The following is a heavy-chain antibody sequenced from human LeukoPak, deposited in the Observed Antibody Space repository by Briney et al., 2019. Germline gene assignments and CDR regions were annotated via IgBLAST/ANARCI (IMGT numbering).Heavy chain of an antibody. D-gene: IGHD1-1*01. J-gene: IGHJ4*02. CDR1: GFTFSDYD. CDR2: IGTAGDT. CDR3: ARVAKERVGGVHYFDY. V-gene: IGHV3-13*01. Sequence: PGGPLRLSCAASGFTFSDYDMHWVRQATGEGLEWVSAIGTAGDTYYTGSVKGRFTISRENAKNSLYLQMNSLRAGDTAVYYCARVAKERVGGVHYFDYWGQGTLVTVSS.